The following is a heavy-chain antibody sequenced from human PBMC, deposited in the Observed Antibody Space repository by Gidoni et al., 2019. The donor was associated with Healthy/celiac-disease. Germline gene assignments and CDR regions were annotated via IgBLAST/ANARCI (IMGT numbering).Heavy chain of an antibody. CDR3: AKDPASNYYDSSGYYRH. CDR2: ISWNSGSI. Sequence: EVQLVESGGGLVQPGRSLRLSCAASGFTFDDYAMHWVRQAPGKGLGWVSGISWNSGSIGYADSVKGRFTISRDNAKNSLYLQMNSLRAEDTALYYCAKDPASNYYDSSGYYRHWGQGTLVTVSS. CDR1: GFTFDDYA. J-gene: IGHJ4*02. V-gene: IGHV3-9*01. D-gene: IGHD3-22*01.